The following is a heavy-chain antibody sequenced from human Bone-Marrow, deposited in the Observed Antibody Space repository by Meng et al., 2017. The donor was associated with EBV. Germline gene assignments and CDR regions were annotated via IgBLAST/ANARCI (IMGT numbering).Heavy chain of an antibody. CDR2: IGTAGDT. D-gene: IGHD3-10*01. V-gene: IGHV3-13*01. CDR1: GFTFSSYD. Sequence: EGQLVGSGGGLVQPGGSLRLSCAASGFTFSSYDMHWVRQATGKGLEWVSAIGTAGDTYYPGSVKGRFTISRENAKNSLYLQMNSLRAVDTAVYYCARDGGSGSYDYWGQGTLVTVSS. J-gene: IGHJ4*02. CDR3: ARDGGSGSYDY.